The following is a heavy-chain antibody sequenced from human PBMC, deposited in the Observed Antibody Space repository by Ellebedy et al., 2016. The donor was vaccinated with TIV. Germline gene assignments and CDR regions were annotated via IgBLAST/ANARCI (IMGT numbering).Heavy chain of an antibody. CDR1: GFTFRYYD. D-gene: IGHD5-24*01. J-gene: IGHJ3*02. CDR2: ISSSGSTI. CDR3: ATHVDDAFDI. Sequence: GESLKISCAASGFTFRYYDMSWIRQAPGKGLEWVSYISSSGSTIYYADSVKGRFTISRDNAKNSLYLQMNSLRAEDTAVYYCATHVDDAFDIWGQGTMVTVSS. V-gene: IGHV3-11*01.